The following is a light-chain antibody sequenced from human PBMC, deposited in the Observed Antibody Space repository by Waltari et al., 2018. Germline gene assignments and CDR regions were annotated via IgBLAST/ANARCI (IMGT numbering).Light chain of an antibody. V-gene: IGKV3-11*01. J-gene: IGKJ2*01. Sequence: EIVLTQSPATPSLSPGERATLSCRASQSVSSYLAWYQQKPGQAPRLLIYDASNRATGIPARFSGSGSGTDFTLTISSLEPEDFAVYYCQQRSNWPGYTFGQGTKLEI. CDR3: QQRSNWPGYT. CDR1: QSVSSY. CDR2: DAS.